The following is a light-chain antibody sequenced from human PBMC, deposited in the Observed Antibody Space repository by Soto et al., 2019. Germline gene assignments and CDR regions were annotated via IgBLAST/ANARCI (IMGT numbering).Light chain of an antibody. V-gene: IGKV3-15*01. CDR3: QQCNNWPPA. J-gene: IGKJ2*01. CDR1: QSISNN. CDR2: DAS. Sequence: EIVMTQSPATLSVSPGETATLSCRASQSISNNLAWYQQKPGQAPRLLIYDASTRATGIPARFSGSGSGTDFTLTISSLQSEDFAVYYCQQCNNWPPAFGQGTKLEI.